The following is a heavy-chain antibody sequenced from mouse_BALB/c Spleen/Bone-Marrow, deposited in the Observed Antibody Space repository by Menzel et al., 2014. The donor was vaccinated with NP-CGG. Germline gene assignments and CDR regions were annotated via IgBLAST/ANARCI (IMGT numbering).Heavy chain of an antibody. D-gene: IGHD2-4*01. CDR3: ARARSTMITTGAMDY. CDR1: GFPFRRSG. Sequence: EEFGGGLVQPGGTRKLPCAASGFPFRRSGMNRVGTASETGLERVAYISSGSSTIYYSDTMKVRFTISRDNPKNTLFLQMTSLRSEDTCMYYCARARSTMITTGAMDYWGQGTSVTVSS. J-gene: IGHJ4*01. V-gene: IGHV5-17*02. CDR2: ISSGSSTI.